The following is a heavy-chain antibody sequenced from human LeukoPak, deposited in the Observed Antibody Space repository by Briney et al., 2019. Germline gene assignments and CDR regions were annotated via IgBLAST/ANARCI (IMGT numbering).Heavy chain of an antibody. CDR1: GYSISSGYY. CDR2: IYHSGST. J-gene: IGHJ4*01. CDR3: ARLKLYFDFSTGNHYYFDS. V-gene: IGHV4-38-2*02. D-gene: IGHD3-3*01. Sequence: SETLSLTCTVSGYSISSGYYWGWIRQPPGKGLEWIGSIYHSGSTYYNPSLKSRVTISVDTSKNQFSLKLSSVTAADTAVYYCARLKLYFDFSTGNHYYFDSWGQGTLVIVSS.